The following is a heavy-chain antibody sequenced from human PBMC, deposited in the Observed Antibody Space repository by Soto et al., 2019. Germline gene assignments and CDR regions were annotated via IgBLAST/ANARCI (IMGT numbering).Heavy chain of an antibody. Sequence: GGSLRLSCSASGFTFSMHSMHWVRQTPGKALEYVSAISRDGRSTFYADSVKGRFTISRDNAKNSLYLQMNSLRAEDTAVYYCARGAYYYDSSGLSYWGQGTLVTVSS. D-gene: IGHD3-22*01. V-gene: IGHV3-64*04. J-gene: IGHJ4*02. CDR1: GFTFSMHS. CDR2: ISRDGRST. CDR3: ARGAYYYDSSGLSY.